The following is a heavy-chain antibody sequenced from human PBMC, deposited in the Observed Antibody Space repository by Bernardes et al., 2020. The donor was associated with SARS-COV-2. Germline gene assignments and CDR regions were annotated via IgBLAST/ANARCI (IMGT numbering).Heavy chain of an antibody. CDR3: ARDPGRMATIIGD. D-gene: IGHD5-12*01. CDR2: INPNSGGT. V-gene: IGHV1-2*02. Sequence: ASVKVSCKASGYTFTGYYMHWVRQAPGQGLEWMGWINPNSGGTNYAQKFQGRVTMTRDTSISTAYMELSRLRSDDTAVYYCARDPGRMATIIGDWGQGTLVTVSS. J-gene: IGHJ4*02. CDR1: GYTFTGYY.